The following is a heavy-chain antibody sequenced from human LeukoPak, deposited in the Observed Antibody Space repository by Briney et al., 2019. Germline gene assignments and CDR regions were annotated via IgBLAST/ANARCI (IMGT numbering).Heavy chain of an antibody. CDR2: IYYSGST. CDR3: ARQLVRRFYYMDV. Sequence: SETLSLTCTVSGGSISSSSYYWGWIRQPPGKGLKWIGSIYYSGSTYYNPSLKSRVTISVDTSKNQFSPKLSSVTAADTAVYYCARQLVRRFYYMDVWGKGTTVTISS. CDR1: GGSISSSSYY. V-gene: IGHV4-39*01. J-gene: IGHJ6*03. D-gene: IGHD6-13*01.